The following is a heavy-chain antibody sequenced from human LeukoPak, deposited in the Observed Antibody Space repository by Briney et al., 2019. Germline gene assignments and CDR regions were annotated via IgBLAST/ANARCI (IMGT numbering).Heavy chain of an antibody. CDR3: ASITIFGVVTPFDY. V-gene: IGHV4-38-2*02. CDR1: GYSISSGYY. D-gene: IGHD3-3*01. Sequence: SETLSLTCTVSGYSISSGYYWGWIRQPPGKGLEWIGSIYHSGSPYYNPSLKSRVTISVDTSKNQFSLKLSSVTAADTAVYYCASITIFGVVTPFDYWGQGTLVTVSS. CDR2: IYHSGSP. J-gene: IGHJ4*02.